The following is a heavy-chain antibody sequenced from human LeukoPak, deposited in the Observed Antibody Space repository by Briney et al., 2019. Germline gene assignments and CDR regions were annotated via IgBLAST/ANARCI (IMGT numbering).Heavy chain of an antibody. CDR1: GFTFSSYS. Sequence: GGSLRLSCAASGFTFSSYSMNWVRQAPGKGLEWVSSISSSSSYIYYADSVKGRFTISRDNAKNSLYLQMNSLRAEDTAVYYCARDSRYHDFWSALKPGGVYYFDYWGQGTLVTVSS. CDR2: ISSSSSYI. CDR3: ARDSRYHDFWSALKPGGVYYFDY. V-gene: IGHV3-21*01. J-gene: IGHJ4*02. D-gene: IGHD3-3*01.